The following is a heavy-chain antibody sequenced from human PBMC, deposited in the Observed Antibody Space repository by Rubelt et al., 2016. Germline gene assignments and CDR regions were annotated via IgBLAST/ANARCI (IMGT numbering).Heavy chain of an antibody. CDR2: IIPILGIA. CDR1: GGTFSSYA. Sequence: KASGGTFSSYAISWVRQAPGQGLEWMGGIIPILGIANYAQKFQGRVTITADKSTSTAYMELSSLRSEDTAVYYCARNYGSVSYYNGGYYGMDVWGQGTTVTVSS. D-gene: IGHD3-10*01. J-gene: IGHJ6*02. V-gene: IGHV1-69*10. CDR3: ARNYGSVSYYNGGYYGMDV.